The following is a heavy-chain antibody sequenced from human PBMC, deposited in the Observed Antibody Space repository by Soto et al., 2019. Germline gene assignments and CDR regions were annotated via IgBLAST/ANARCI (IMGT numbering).Heavy chain of an antibody. CDR3: ARNLLRYFDWPSLRDYYYYYMDV. V-gene: IGHV4-59*08. Sequence: SETLSLTCTVSGGSISSYYWSWIRQPPGKGLEWIGYIYYSGSTNYNPSLKSRVTISVDTSKNQFSLKLSSVTAADTAVYYCARNLLRYFDWPSLRDYYYYYMDVWGKGTTVTVS. CDR2: IYYSGST. J-gene: IGHJ6*03. CDR1: GGSISSYY. D-gene: IGHD3-9*01.